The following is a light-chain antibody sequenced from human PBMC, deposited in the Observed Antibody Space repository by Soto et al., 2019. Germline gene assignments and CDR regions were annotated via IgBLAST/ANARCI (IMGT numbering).Light chain of an antibody. V-gene: IGKV3-20*01. CDR1: QTVSSNF. CDR2: GAS. Sequence: IVLTQSPGTLSLSPGERATLSCRASQTVSSNFLAWYQEKPGQGPRLLIYGASSLRSGVPSRFSGTGSGTDFTLTITSLQPEDFASYHCQQSYSSPPTFGQGTKLEIK. J-gene: IGKJ2*01. CDR3: QQSYSSPPT.